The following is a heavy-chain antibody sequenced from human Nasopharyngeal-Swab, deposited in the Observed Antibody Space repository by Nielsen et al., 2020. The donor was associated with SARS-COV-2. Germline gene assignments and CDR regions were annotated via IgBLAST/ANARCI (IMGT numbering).Heavy chain of an antibody. D-gene: IGHD5-12*01. CDR2: IYDSGST. CDR3: ARQAGRYMATAYYFDY. V-gene: IGHV4-59*08. J-gene: IGHJ4*02. CDR1: GASINSYH. Sequence: SETLSLTCTVSGASINSYHWSWIRQPPGKGLEWIGHIYDSGSTNYNPSLKSRVTISVDTSKNQFSLKLSSVTAADTAVYYCARQAGRYMATAYYFDYWGQGTLVTVSS.